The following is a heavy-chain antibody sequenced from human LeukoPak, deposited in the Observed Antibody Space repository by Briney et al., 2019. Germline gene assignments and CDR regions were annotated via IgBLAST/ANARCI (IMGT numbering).Heavy chain of an antibody. D-gene: IGHD3-3*02. CDR3: ARHTAFSDTSNWFDP. V-gene: IGHV5-51*01. Sequence: GESLKISCKGSGYSFTSYWIAWVRQMPGKGLEWMGIICAGDSQTRYSPSFQGQVTISADKSISTAYLQWSSLKASDTAMYYCARHTAFSDTSNWFDPWGQGTLVTVSS. J-gene: IGHJ5*02. CDR2: ICAGDSQT. CDR1: GYSFTSYW.